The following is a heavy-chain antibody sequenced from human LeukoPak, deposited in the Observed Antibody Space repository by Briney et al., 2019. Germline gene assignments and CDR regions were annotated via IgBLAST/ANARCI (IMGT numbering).Heavy chain of an antibody. CDR1: GGTFSSYA. CDR3: ARDHYDSSGHYADY. D-gene: IGHD3-22*01. CDR2: IIPILGIA. J-gene: IGHJ4*02. V-gene: IGHV1-69*04. Sequence: SVKVSCKASGGTFSSYAISWVRQAPGQGLEWMGRIIPILGIANYAQKFQGRVTITADKSTSTAYMELSSLRSEDTAVYYCARDHYDSSGHYADYWGQGTLVTVSS.